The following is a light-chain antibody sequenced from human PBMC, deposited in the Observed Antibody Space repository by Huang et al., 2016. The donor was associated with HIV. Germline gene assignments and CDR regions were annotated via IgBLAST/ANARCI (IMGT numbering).Light chain of an antibody. J-gene: IGKJ1*01. CDR1: QDINTY. CDR3: QQYYSFPLT. V-gene: IGKV1-8*01. Sequence: AIRITQSPSSLSASTGDKVSIPCRASQDINTYLAWYQQKPGKPPSLLIYATSTLQSGVPSRFSGSGSGTDFTLTITHLQSEDFATYYCQQYYSFPLTFGQGSQVEV. CDR2: ATS.